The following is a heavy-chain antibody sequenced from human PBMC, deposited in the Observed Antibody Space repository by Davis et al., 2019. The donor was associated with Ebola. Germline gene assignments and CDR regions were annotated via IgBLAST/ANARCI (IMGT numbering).Heavy chain of an antibody. CDR1: GYTFTGYG. Sequence: ASVKVSCKASGYTFTGYGISWVRQAPGQGLEWMGWISAYNGNTNYAQKLQGRVTMTTDTSTSTAYMELRSLRSDDTAVYYCARDRRFWSGPGNYYGMDVWGQGTTVTVSS. CDR2: ISAYNGNT. CDR3: ARDRRFWSGPGNYYGMDV. D-gene: IGHD3-3*01. J-gene: IGHJ6*02. V-gene: IGHV1-18*01.